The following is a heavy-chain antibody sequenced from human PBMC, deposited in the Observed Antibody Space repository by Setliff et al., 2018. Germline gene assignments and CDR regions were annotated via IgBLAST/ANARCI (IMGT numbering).Heavy chain of an antibody. V-gene: IGHV1-69*13. CDR2: IIPIFGTA. J-gene: IGHJ6*03. CDR1: GGTFSNYA. CDR3: ARVVGFGYYTDV. Sequence: ASVKVSCKASGGTFSNYAISWVRQASGQGLEWMGGIIPIFGTANYAQKFQGRVTITADESTSTAYMELSSLRSEDTAVYYCARVVGFGYYTDVWGKGTTVTVSS. D-gene: IGHD3-10*01.